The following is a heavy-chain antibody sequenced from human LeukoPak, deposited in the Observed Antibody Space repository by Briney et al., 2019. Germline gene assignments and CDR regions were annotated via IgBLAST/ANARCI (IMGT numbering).Heavy chain of an antibody. CDR3: ARVSVSGYYPDWYFDL. D-gene: IGHD3-22*01. Sequence: GGSLRLSCAASGFTVSSKYMRWVRQAPGKGLEWLSVIYSGGSTYYADSVKGRFTISRDNSKNTPNLQMNSLRAEDMAVYYCARVSVSGYYPDWYFDLWGRGTLVTVSS. CDR2: IYSGGST. V-gene: IGHV3-53*01. J-gene: IGHJ2*01. CDR1: GFTVSSKY.